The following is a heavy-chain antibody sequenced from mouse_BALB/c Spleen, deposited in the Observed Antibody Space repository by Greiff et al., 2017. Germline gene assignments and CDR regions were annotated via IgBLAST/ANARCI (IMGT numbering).Heavy chain of an antibody. CDR2: IDPANGNT. V-gene: IGHV14-3*02. CDR1: GFNIKDTY. CDR3: ARSYDGYPYYFDY. Sequence: EVMLVESGAELVKPGASVKLSCTASGFNIKDTYLHWVKQRPEQGLEWIGRIDPANGNTKYDPKFQGKATITADTSSNTAYLQLSSLTSEDTAVYYCARSYDGYPYYFDYWGQGTTLTVSS. D-gene: IGHD2-3*01. J-gene: IGHJ2*01.